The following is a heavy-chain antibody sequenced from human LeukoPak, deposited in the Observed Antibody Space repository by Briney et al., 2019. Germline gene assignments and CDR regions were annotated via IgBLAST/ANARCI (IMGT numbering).Heavy chain of an antibody. CDR1: GFTFSSYA. CDR2: ISGSGDST. CDR3: ARTDSSDRSFDY. Sequence: GGSLRLSCAASGFTFSSYAMSWVRQAPGKGLEWVSAISGSGDSTYYADSVKGRFTISRDNSKNTLYLQMNSLRAEDTAVYYCARTDSSDRSFDYWGQGTLVTVSS. J-gene: IGHJ4*02. V-gene: IGHV3-23*01. D-gene: IGHD3-22*01.